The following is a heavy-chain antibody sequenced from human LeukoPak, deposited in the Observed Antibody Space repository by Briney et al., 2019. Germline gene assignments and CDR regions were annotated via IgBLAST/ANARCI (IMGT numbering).Heavy chain of an antibody. CDR2: TYYRSKWYY. Sequence: SQTLSLTCAISGDSVSRNTAAWSWIRQSPSRGLEWQGRTYYRSKWYYDYAESVKSRITINPDTSKNQFSLQLSSVIPEDTAIYYCARDLNTGHDYWGQGTLVTVSS. V-gene: IGHV6-1*01. CDR1: GDSVSRNTAA. D-gene: IGHD1-1*01. CDR3: ARDLNTGHDY. J-gene: IGHJ4*02.